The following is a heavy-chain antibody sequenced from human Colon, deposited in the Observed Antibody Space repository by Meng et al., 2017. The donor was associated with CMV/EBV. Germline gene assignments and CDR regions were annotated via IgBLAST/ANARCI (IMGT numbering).Heavy chain of an antibody. Sequence: SETLSLTCTLSGGSLSSFYWSWIRQSPGTGLEWIGHFYHSGIINYNPSLKNRATISADMARNQLSLKLTAVTAADTAVYYCARDYALRRFDYWGQGTLVIVSS. J-gene: IGHJ4*02. CDR3: ARDYALRRFDY. CDR2: FYHSGII. CDR1: GGSLSSFY. V-gene: IGHV4-59*01. D-gene: IGHD2-2*01.